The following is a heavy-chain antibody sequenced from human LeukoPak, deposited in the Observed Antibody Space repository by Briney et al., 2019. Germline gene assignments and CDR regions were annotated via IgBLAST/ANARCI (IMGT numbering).Heavy chain of an antibody. V-gene: IGHV4-30-2*01. CDR1: GGSISSGGYY. CDR3: ARGDNWNPPFDY. Sequence: PSETLSLTCTVSGGSISSGGYYWSWIRQPPGKGLEWIGYIYHSGSTYYNPSLKSRVTISVDRSKNQFSLKLSSVTAADTAVYYCARGDNWNPPFDYWGQGTLVTISS. CDR2: IYHSGST. D-gene: IGHD1-20*01. J-gene: IGHJ4*02.